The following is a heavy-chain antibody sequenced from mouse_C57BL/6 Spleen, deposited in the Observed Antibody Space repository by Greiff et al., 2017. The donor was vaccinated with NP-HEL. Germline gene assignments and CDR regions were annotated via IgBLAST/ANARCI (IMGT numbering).Heavy chain of an antibody. CDR3: ARGVYYYGSSPLFDY. CDR1: GYAFSSYW. D-gene: IGHD1-1*01. Sequence: QVQLQQSGAELVKPGASVKISCKASGYAFSSYWMNWVKQRPGKGLEWIGQIYPGDGDTNYNGKFKGKATLTADKSSSTAYMQLSSLTSEDSAVYFCARGVYYYGSSPLFDYWGQGTTLTVSS. CDR2: IYPGDGDT. V-gene: IGHV1-80*01. J-gene: IGHJ2*01.